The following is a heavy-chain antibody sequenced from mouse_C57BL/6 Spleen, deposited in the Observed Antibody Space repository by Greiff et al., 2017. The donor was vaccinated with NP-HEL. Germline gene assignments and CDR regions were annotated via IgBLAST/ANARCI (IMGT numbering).Heavy chain of an antibody. CDR2: ISSGGSYT. J-gene: IGHJ2*01. CDR1: GFTFSSYG. D-gene: IGHD1-1*01. Sequence: EVKLMESGGDLVKPGGSLKLSCAASGFTFSSYGMSWVRQTPDKRLEWVATISSGGSYTYYPDSVKGRFTISRDNAKNTLYLQMSSLKSEDTAMYYCARHADYGSSFDYWGQGTTLTVSS. V-gene: IGHV5-6*01. CDR3: ARHADYGSSFDY.